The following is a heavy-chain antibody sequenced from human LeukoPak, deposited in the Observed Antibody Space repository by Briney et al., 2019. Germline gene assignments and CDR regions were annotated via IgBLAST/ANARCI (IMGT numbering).Heavy chain of an antibody. Sequence: SETLSLTCTVSGGSISSGGYYWSWIRQHPGKGLEWIGYIYYSGSTYYNPSLKSRVTISVDTSKNQFSLKLNSVTAADTAVYYCARMTQALSGWYRVDWFDPWGQGTLVTVPS. J-gene: IGHJ5*02. D-gene: IGHD6-19*01. CDR1: GGSISSGGYY. V-gene: IGHV4-31*03. CDR2: IYYSGST. CDR3: ARMTQALSGWYRVDWFDP.